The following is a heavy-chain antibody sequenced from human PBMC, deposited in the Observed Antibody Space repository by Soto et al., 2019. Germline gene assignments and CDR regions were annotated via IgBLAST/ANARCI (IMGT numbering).Heavy chain of an antibody. V-gene: IGHV1-8*01. J-gene: IGHJ4*02. CDR3: ARVGLRSRTXDY. D-gene: IGHD1-7*01. CDR1: GYTFTSYD. Sequence: ASVKVSCKASGYTFTSYDINWVRQATGQGLEWMGWMNPNSGNTGYAEKIQGRVTMTRNTSISTAYMELSSLRSEDTAVYYCARVGLRSRTXDYWGQGTLVTVSS. CDR2: MNPNSGNT.